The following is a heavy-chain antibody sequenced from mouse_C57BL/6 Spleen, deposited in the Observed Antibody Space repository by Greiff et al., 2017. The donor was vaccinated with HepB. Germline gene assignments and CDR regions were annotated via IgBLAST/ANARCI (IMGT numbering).Heavy chain of an antibody. D-gene: IGHD2-5*01. Sequence: QVHVKQPGAELVKPGASVKMSCKASGYTFTSYWITWVKQRPGQGLEWIGDIYPGSGSTNYNEKFKSKATLTVDTSSSTAYMQLSSLTSEDSAVYYCARGGIVTTSYYAMDYWGQGTSVTVSS. CDR1: GYTFTSYW. CDR2: IYPGSGST. CDR3: ARGGIVTTSYYAMDY. V-gene: IGHV1-55*01. J-gene: IGHJ4*01.